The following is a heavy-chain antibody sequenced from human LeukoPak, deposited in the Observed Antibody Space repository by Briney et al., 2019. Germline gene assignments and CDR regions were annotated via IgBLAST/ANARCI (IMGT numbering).Heavy chain of an antibody. V-gene: IGHV1-46*01. J-gene: IGHJ5*02. CDR3: AKDHARGENNWFDP. CDR1: GYTFTSYY. Sequence: ASVKVSCKASGYTFTSYYIHWVRQAPGQGLEWMGIINPSGGSTTYAQKFQGRVTMTRDMSTRTLYMELSSLRAEDTAVYYCAKDHARGENNWFDPWGQGTLVTVSS. CDR2: INPSGGST. D-gene: IGHD6-25*01.